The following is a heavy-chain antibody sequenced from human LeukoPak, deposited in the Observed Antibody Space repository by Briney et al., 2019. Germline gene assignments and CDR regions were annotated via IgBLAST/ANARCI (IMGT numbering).Heavy chain of an antibody. D-gene: IGHD1-1*01. CDR2: IYYSGST. CDR3: ARHKGYHTSPYDGFLDP. V-gene: IGHV4-59*08. CDR1: GGSISNYY. J-gene: IGHJ5*02. Sequence: PSETLSLTCTVSGGSISNYYWSWIRQPPGKGLEWIGYIYYSGSTNYNASLKNRVTISVDTSKNQVFLNLSSVTAADTAVYYCARHKGYHTSPYDGFLDPWGQGTLVTVSS.